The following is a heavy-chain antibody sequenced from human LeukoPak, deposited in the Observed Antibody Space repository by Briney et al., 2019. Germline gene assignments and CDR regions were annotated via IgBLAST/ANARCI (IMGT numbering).Heavy chain of an antibody. CDR3: ARVGGYLSWFDP. J-gene: IGHJ5*02. V-gene: IGHV3-53*01. CDR2: IYSGTT. CDR1: GFSVSSNS. Sequence: GGSLRLSCTVSGFSVSSNSMSWVRQAPGKGLEWVSFIYSGTTHYADSVKGRFSISRDNAKNSLYLQVNSLRAEDTAVYYCARVGGYLSWFDPWGQGTLVTVSS. D-gene: IGHD2-15*01.